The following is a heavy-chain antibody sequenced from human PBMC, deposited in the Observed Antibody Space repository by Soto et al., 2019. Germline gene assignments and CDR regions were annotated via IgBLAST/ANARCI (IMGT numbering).Heavy chain of an antibody. V-gene: IGHV1-69*12. D-gene: IGHD3-22*01. CDR3: ARGDSSGYPFDY. CDR1: GGTFSSYA. Sequence: QVQLVQSGAEVKKPGSSVKVSCKASGGTFSSYAIRWVRQAPGHGLEWMGGILPIFGTANYAQKFQGRVTITADESTSTAYMELSSLRSEDTAVYYCARGDSSGYPFDYWGQGTLVTVSS. J-gene: IGHJ4*02. CDR2: ILPIFGTA.